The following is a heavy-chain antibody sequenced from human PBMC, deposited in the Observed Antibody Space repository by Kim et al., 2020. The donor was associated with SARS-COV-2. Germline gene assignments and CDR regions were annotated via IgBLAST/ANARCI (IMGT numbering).Heavy chain of an antibody. J-gene: IGHJ5*02. D-gene: IGHD3-22*01. Sequence: SRVTISVDTSKNQFSLKLSSVTAADTAVYYCARDVLEEGGGLLLGNWFDPWGQGTLVTVSS. V-gene: IGHV4-31*02. CDR3: ARDVLEEGGGLLLGNWFDP.